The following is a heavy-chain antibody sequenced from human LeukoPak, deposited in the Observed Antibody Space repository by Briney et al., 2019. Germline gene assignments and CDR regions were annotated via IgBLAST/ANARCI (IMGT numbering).Heavy chain of an antibody. CDR2: IYYSGST. Sequence: PSETLSLTCTVSGGSISSSSYYWGWIRQPPGKGLEWIGSIYYSGSTYYNPSLKSRVTISVDTSKNQFSLKLSSVTAADTAVYYCARDRIAAADLYYYYGMDVWGQGTTVTVSS. D-gene: IGHD6-13*01. V-gene: IGHV4-39*07. J-gene: IGHJ6*02. CDR1: GGSISSSSYY. CDR3: ARDRIAAADLYYYYGMDV.